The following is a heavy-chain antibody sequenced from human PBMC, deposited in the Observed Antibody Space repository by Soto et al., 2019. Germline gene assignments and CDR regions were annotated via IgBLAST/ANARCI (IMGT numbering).Heavy chain of an antibody. Sequence: GASVKVSCKASGYPFTGPYIYWVRQAPGQGLEWMGWINPSSGGTEFAEKFQGRVTVTRDTSIRTVFLELNSLTSDDTGLYYFGMDVWGQGTTVTVSS. V-gene: IGHV1-2*02. CDR1: GYPFTGPY. J-gene: IGHJ6*02. CDR3: GMDV. CDR2: INPSSGGT.